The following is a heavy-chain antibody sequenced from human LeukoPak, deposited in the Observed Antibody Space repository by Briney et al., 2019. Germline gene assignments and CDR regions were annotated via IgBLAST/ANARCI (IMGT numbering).Heavy chain of an antibody. CDR2: IYPSDSDI. CDR1: GYSFTSYW. CDR3: AGHMTSWNAGEYYAMDV. Sequence: GESLKISCQGSGYSFTSYWIAWVRQMPGNGLEWMGVIYPSDSDIRYSPSFQGQVTISVDKSFNTAYLQWSSLKASDTAIYYCAGHMTSWNAGEYYAMDVWGQGTTVTVSS. J-gene: IGHJ6*02. D-gene: IGHD2-2*01. V-gene: IGHV5-51*01.